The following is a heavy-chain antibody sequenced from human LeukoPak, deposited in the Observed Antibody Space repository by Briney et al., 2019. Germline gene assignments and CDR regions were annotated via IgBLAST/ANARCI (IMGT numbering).Heavy chain of an antibody. D-gene: IGHD1-1*01. CDR1: GYTFTSYG. J-gene: IGHJ4*02. Sequence: GASVKVSCKASGYTFTSYGISWVRQAPGQGLEWMGWISANNGDTDYPPKLQDRVTMTTDTYTSTAHMELRSLRSDDTAMYYCARESHETREDYWGQGTLVTVSS. CDR3: ARESHETREDY. V-gene: IGHV1-18*01. CDR2: ISANNGDT.